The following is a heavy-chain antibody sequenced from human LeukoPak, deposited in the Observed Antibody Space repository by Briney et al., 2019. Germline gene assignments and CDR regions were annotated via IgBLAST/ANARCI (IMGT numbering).Heavy chain of an antibody. Sequence: SETLSLTCTVSGGSISRSSYYWGWIRQPPGKGLEWIGSIYYSGSTYYNPSPKSRVTISVDTSKNQFSLKLSSVTAADTAVYYCARHDRMTTVTGFDYWGQGTLVTVSS. CDR1: GGSISRSSYY. D-gene: IGHD4-17*01. J-gene: IGHJ4*02. CDR2: IYYSGST. V-gene: IGHV4-39*01. CDR3: ARHDRMTTVTGFDY.